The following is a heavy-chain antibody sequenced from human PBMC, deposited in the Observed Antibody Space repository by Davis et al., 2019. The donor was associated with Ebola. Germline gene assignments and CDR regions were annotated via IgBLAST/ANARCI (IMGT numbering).Heavy chain of an antibody. CDR3: ASLQGDYLGYYGMDV. J-gene: IGHJ6*02. Sequence: MPSETLSLTCTVSGGSISSYYWSWIRQPPGKGLEWIRYIYYSGSTNYNPSLKSRVTISVDTSKNQFSLKLSSVTAADTAVYYCASLQGDYLGYYGMDVWGQGTTVTVSS. CDR1: GGSISSYY. V-gene: IGHV4-59*08. D-gene: IGHD4-17*01. CDR2: IYYSGST.